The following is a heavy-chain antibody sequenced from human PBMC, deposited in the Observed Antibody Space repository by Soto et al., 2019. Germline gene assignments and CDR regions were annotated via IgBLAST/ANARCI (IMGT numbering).Heavy chain of an antibody. J-gene: IGHJ4*02. CDR2: IYYSGST. CDR3: ASPVAGTGSFDY. CDR1: GGSISSSSYY. Sequence: SSETLSLTCTVSGGSISSSSYYWGWIRQPPGKGLEWIGSIYYSGSTYYNPSLKSRVTISVDTSKNQFSLKLSSVTAADTAVYYCASPVAGTGSFDYWGQGTLVTVSS. D-gene: IGHD6-19*01. V-gene: IGHV4-39*01.